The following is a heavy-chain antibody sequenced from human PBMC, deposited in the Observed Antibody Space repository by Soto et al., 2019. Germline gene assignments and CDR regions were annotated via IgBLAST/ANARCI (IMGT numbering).Heavy chain of an antibody. CDR2: IYYSGST. J-gene: IGHJ5*02. D-gene: IGHD3-16*01. CDR3: ARVGGINWFDP. CDR1: GGSISSGGYY. V-gene: IGHV4-31*03. Sequence: QVQLQESGPGLVKPSQTLSLTCTVSGGSISSGGYYWSWIRQHPGKGLEWIGYIYYSGSTYYDTSLKSRVTISVDTSKNQISLKLSSVTAADTAVDYCARVGGINWFDPWGQGTLGTFSS.